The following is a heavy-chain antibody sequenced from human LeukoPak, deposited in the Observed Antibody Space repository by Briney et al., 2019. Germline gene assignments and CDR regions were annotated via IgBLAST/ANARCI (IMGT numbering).Heavy chain of an antibody. Sequence: PGGSLRLSCAASGFTFSDYYMSWLRQAPGKGLEWVSYISSSSSYTNYADSVKGRFTISRDNAKNSLYLQMNSLRAEDTSVYYCARDGGTYHFDYWGQGTLVTVSS. CDR3: ARDGGTYHFDY. J-gene: IGHJ4*02. CDR2: ISSSSSYT. V-gene: IGHV3-11*06. D-gene: IGHD1-26*01. CDR1: GFTFSDYY.